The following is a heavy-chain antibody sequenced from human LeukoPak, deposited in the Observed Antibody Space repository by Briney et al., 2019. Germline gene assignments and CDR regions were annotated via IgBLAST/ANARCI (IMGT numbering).Heavy chain of an antibody. Sequence: PGGSLRLSCAASGFTFSSYAMHWVRQAPGKGLEYVSAISSNGGNTYYANSVKGRFTISRDNSKNTLYLQMGSLRAEDMAVYYCARDRSSGLFDYWGQGTLVTVSS. V-gene: IGHV3-64*01. J-gene: IGHJ4*02. CDR3: ARDRSSGLFDY. D-gene: IGHD6-19*01. CDR1: GFTFSSYA. CDR2: ISSNGGNT.